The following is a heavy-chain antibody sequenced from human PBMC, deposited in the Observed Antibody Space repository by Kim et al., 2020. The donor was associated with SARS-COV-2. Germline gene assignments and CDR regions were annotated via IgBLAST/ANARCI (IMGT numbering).Heavy chain of an antibody. CDR2: ISYDGSNK. CDR3: ARGQWSRLRGLTYSYYGMDV. V-gene: IGHV3-30-3*01. CDR1: GFTFSSCA. J-gene: IGHJ6*02. Sequence: GGSLRLSCAASGFTFSSCAIHWVRQAPGKGLEWVAVISYDGSNKNYADSVKGRFTISRDNSKNTLYLQMNSLRAEDTALYYCARGQWSRLRGLTYSYYGMDVWGQGTTVTVSS. D-gene: IGHD3-10*01.